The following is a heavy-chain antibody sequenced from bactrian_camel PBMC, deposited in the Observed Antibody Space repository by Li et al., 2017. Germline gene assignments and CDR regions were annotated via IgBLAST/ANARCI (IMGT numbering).Heavy chain of an antibody. CDR3: ASGSVPGIPRSLIRVLFRY. CDR2: IFGDTHLT. D-gene: IGHD6*01. Sequence: HVQLVESGGGSVQAGESLRLSCAASGSIGGSTSMGWFRQAPGKRREGVACIFGDTHLTYYRDSVKGRFTVSQDYATNTLYLLMDSLKPDDTATYYCASGSVPGIPRSLIRVLFRYWGQGTQVTVS. V-gene: IGHV3S6*01. J-gene: IGHJ4*01. CDR1: GSIGGSTS.